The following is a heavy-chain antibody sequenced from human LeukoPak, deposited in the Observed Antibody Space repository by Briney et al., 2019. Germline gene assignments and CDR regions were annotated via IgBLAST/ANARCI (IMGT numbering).Heavy chain of an antibody. Sequence: ASAKVSCKASGYTFTSYYMHWVRQAPGQGLEWMGIINPSGGSTSYAQKFQGRVTMTRDTSTSTVYMELSSLRSEDTAVYYCARAVRWLQFDYWGQGTLVTVSS. CDR3: ARAVRWLQFDY. D-gene: IGHD5-24*01. J-gene: IGHJ4*02. V-gene: IGHV1-46*01. CDR1: GYTFTSYY. CDR2: INPSGGST.